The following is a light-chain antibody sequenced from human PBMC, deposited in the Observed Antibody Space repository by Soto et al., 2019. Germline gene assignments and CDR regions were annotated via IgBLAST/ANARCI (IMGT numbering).Light chain of an antibody. CDR2: GAS. J-gene: IGKJ3*01. CDR3: QQYKTWPPFT. Sequence: EIVMTQSPATLSVSPGERATLSCRASQSVSTNLAWYRHKPGQAPRLLIYGASTRATGIPARFSGSGSGTEFSLPINSLQSEEVSVNYCQQYKTWPPFTFGRGTKVDIK. CDR1: QSVSTN. V-gene: IGKV3-15*01.